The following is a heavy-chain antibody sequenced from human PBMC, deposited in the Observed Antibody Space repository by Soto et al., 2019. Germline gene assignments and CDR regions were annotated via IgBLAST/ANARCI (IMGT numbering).Heavy chain of an antibody. V-gene: IGHV4-59*01. Sequence: SETLSLTCSWYGGSIGVYSWAWIRLSPGAGLEWIGFINDRGSATYNPSLERRVPISLVLSKAQSFLSLNSVAPGDTALSNNAKATYRRDGYLMPTPQVDSWGQGIRVTVSS. D-gene: IGHD5-18*01. CDR2: INDRGSA. CDR1: GGSIGVYS. CDR3: AKATYRRDGYLMPTPQVDS. J-gene: IGHJ4*02.